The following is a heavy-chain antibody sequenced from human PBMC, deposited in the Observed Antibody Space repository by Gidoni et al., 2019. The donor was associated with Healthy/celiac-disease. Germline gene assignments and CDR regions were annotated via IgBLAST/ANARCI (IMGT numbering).Heavy chain of an antibody. V-gene: IGHV1-2*02. J-gene: IGHJ1*01. CDR1: GYTFNGYY. D-gene: IGHD6-13*01. Sequence: VQLVQAGAEAKKPGASVKVSCKASGYTFNGYYMHWVRQAPGQGLEWMGWINPNSGGTNYAQKFQGRVTMTRDTSISTAYMELSSLRSDDTAVYYCARVAGQQLALEYFQHWGQGTLVTVSS. CDR2: INPNSGGT. CDR3: ARVAGQQLALEYFQH.